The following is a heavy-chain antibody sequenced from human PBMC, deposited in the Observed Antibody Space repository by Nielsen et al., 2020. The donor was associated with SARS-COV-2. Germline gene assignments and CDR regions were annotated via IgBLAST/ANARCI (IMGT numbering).Heavy chain of an antibody. V-gene: IGHV1-18*01. CDR2: ISAYNGNT. Sequence: ASVKVSCKASGYTFTSYGISWVRQAPGQGLEWMGWISAYNGNTNYAQKLQGRVTMTTDTSTSTAYMELSSLRSEDTAVYYCARDSGSGGDNWFDPWGQGTLVTVSS. D-gene: IGHD1-1*01. CDR3: ARDSGSGGDNWFDP. CDR1: GYTFTSYG. J-gene: IGHJ5*02.